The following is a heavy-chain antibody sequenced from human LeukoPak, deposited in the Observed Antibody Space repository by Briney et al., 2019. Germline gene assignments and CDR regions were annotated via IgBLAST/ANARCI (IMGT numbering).Heavy chain of an antibody. CDR2: IYYSGST. D-gene: IGHD1-26*01. CDR1: GGSISSYY. J-gene: IGHJ4*02. Sequence: SETLSLTCTVSGGSISSYYWSWIRQPPGKGLEWIGYIYYSGSTNYNPSLKSRVTISVDTSKNQFSLKLSSVTAADTAVYYCTTTVYTGTYSYWGQGTLVTVSS. CDR3: TTTVYTGTYSY. V-gene: IGHV4-59*01.